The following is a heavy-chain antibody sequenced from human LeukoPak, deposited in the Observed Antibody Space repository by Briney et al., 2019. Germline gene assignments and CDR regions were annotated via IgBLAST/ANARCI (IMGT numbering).Heavy chain of an antibody. J-gene: IGHJ4*02. D-gene: IGHD1-26*01. CDR2: ISYDGSNK. V-gene: IGHV3-30*03. CDR1: GFTFSSYG. Sequence: GGSLRLSYAASGFTFSSYGMHWVRQAPGKGLEWVAVISYDGSNKYYADSVKGRFTISRDNAKNSVFLQMNSLRVEDTAVYYCARDRGSSIVGSDFDSWGQGTLVTVSS. CDR3: ARDRGSSIVGSDFDS.